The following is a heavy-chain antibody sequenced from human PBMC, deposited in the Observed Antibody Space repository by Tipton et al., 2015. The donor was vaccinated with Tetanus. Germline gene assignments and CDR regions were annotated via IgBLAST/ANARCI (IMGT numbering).Heavy chain of an antibody. CDR2: VSYSGST. D-gene: IGHD3-10*01. CDR3: ARDRGVRGGYYYYHGMDV. V-gene: IGHV4-39*02. Sequence: TLSLTCTVSGASISSNTYYWGWIRQPPGKGLEWIASVSYSGSTYCNPSLKSRVTMSLDTSKNQFSVRLTSVTAADTAVYYCARDRGVRGGYYYYHGMDVWGQGTTVTVSS. CDR1: GASISSNTYY. J-gene: IGHJ6*02.